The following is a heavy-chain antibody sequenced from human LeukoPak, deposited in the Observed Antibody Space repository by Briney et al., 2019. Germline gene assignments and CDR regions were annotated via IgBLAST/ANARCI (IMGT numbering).Heavy chain of an antibody. Sequence: GASVKVSCKASGGTFSSYAISWVRQAPGQGLEWMGGIIPIFGTANYAQKFQGRVTITADEYTSTAYMELSSLRSEDTAVYYCARDRDVVVPAAIRDYDDLDIWGQGKMVTVSS. J-gene: IGHJ3*02. D-gene: IGHD2-2*01. V-gene: IGHV1-69*13. CDR3: ARDRDVVVPAAIRDYDDLDI. CDR1: GGTFSSYA. CDR2: IIPIFGTA.